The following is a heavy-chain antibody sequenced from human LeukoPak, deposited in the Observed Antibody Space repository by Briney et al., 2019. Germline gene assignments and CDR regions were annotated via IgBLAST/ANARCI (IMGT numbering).Heavy chain of an antibody. CDR3: ARGLSREYSSSSSYYYYMDV. CDR1: GYSISSGYY. Sequence: SETLSLTCTVSGYSISSGYYWGWIRQPPGKGLEWIGSIYHSGSTYYNPSLKSRVTISVDTSKNQFSLKLSSVTAADTAVYYCARGLSREYSSSSSYYYYMDVWGKGTTVTVSS. V-gene: IGHV4-38-2*02. CDR2: IYHSGST. D-gene: IGHD6-6*01. J-gene: IGHJ6*03.